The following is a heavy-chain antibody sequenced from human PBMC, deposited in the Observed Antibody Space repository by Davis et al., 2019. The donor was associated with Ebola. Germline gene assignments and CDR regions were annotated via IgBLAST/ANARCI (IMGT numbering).Heavy chain of an antibody. Sequence: ASVKVSCKASGYTFTSYGISWVRQAPGQGLEWMGWISAYNGNTNYAQKLQGRVTMTTDTSTSTAYMELRSLRSDDTAVYYCARDVRFLEWFALSGIYYYYYMDVWGKGTTVTVSS. J-gene: IGHJ6*03. D-gene: IGHD3-3*01. CDR1: GYTFTSYG. CDR3: ARDVRFLEWFALSGIYYYYYMDV. CDR2: ISAYNGNT. V-gene: IGHV1-18*01.